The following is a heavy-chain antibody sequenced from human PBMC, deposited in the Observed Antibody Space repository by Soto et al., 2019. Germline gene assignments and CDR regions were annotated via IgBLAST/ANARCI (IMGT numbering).Heavy chain of an antibody. CDR1: GGSISSGGYS. Sequence: SETLSLTCAVSGGSISSGGYSWSWIRQPPGKGLEWIGYMYHSGSTYYNPSLKRRVTISIDRSKNQFSLKLSSVTAADTAVYYWALVPDHWGQGILVTVS. V-gene: IGHV4-30-2*01. D-gene: IGHD2-2*01. J-gene: IGHJ4*02. CDR2: MYHSGST. CDR3: ALVPDH.